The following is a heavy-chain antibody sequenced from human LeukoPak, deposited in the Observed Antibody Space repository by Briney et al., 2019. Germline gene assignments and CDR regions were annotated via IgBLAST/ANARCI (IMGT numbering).Heavy chain of an antibody. CDR1: GFSISNYG. CDR3: VRLYDDYTNGHFDS. Sequence: GGSLRLSCAASGFSISNYGMHWVRQAPGKGLEWVAFIRYDGSNKYYADSVKGRFTISRHNAKNSLYLQLNSLRAEDTAVYYCVRLYDDYTNGHFDSWGQGTLVTVSS. J-gene: IGHJ4*02. V-gene: IGHV3-30*02. CDR2: IRYDGSNK. D-gene: IGHD4-11*01.